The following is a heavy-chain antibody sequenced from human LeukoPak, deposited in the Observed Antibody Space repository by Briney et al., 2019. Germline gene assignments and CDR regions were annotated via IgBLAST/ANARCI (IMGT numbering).Heavy chain of an antibody. Sequence: AGGSLRLSCAASGFTFSSYAMSWVRQAPGKGLEWVSAISGSGGSTYYADSVKGRFTFSRDNSKNTLYLQMNSLRAEDTAVYYCAKGIWFGSYPDYWGQGTLVTVSS. D-gene: IGHD3-10*01. CDR2: ISGSGGST. CDR1: GFTFSSYA. J-gene: IGHJ4*02. CDR3: AKGIWFGSYPDY. V-gene: IGHV3-23*01.